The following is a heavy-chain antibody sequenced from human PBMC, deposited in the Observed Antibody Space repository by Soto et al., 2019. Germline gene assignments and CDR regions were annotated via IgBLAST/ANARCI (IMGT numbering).Heavy chain of an antibody. V-gene: IGHV3-30*18. CDR3: AKDAEDYELNYGAARLGRNWFDP. D-gene: IGHD6-6*01. CDR2: ISYDGSNK. Sequence: QVQLVESGGGVVQPGRSLRLSCAASGFTFSSYGMHWVRQAPGKGLEWVAVISYDGSNKYYADSVKGRFTISRDNSKNTLYLQMNSLRAEDTAVYYCAKDAEDYELNYGAARLGRNWFDPWGQGTLVTVSS. J-gene: IGHJ5*02. CDR1: GFTFSSYG.